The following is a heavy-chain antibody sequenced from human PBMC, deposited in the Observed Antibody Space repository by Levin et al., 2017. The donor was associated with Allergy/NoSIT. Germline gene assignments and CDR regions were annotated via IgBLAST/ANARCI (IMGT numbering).Heavy chain of an antibody. V-gene: IGHV1-3*01. Sequence: VASVKVSCKASGYSFTDYAMHWVRQAPGQRLEWMGRINAGNGNTKYSQKFQDRVTITWDTSASTTYMELNSLRSEDTAVYYCARDYDFWSGYYRFAFDIWGQGTMVTVSS. CDR1: GYSFTDYA. D-gene: IGHD3-3*01. CDR2: INAGNGNT. CDR3: ARDYDFWSGYYRFAFDI. J-gene: IGHJ3*02.